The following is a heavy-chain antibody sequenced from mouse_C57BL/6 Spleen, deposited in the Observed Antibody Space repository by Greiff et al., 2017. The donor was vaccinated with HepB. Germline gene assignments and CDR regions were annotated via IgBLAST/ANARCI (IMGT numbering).Heavy chain of an antibody. V-gene: IGHV1-74*01. CDR1: GYTFTSYW. D-gene: IGHD1-1*01. Sequence: VQLQQPGAELVKPGASVKVSCKASGYTFTSYWMHWVKQRPGQGLEWIGRIHPSDSDTNYNQKFKGKATLTVDKSSSTAYMQLSSLTSEDSAVYYCAMDYYGSSYDYYAMDYWGQGTSVTGSS. J-gene: IGHJ4*01. CDR2: IHPSDSDT. CDR3: AMDYYGSSYDYYAMDY.